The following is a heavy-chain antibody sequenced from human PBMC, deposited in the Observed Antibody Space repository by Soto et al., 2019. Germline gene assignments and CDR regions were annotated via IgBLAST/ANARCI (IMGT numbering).Heavy chain of an antibody. Sequence: QVQLQESGPGLVKPSETLSLTCTVSGGSISGYYWSWIRQPPGKGLEWIGYIHYTGSTKYNPSLKSRVTXXVXTXXNQLSLKLNSVTAADTAVYYCARAIAATGNRHFDNWGQGTLVTVSS. J-gene: IGHJ4*02. CDR3: ARAIAATGNRHFDN. CDR1: GGSISGYY. V-gene: IGHV4-59*08. CDR2: IHYTGST. D-gene: IGHD6-13*01.